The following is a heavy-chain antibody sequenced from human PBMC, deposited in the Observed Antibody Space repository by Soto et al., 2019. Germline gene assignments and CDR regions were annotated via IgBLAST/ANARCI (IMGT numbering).Heavy chain of an antibody. CDR3: ARGPLYCSGGSCYSHFDY. V-gene: IGHV3-48*02. Sequence: EVQLVESGGGLVQPGGSLRLSCAASGFTFSSYSMNWVRQAPGKGLEWVSYISSSSSTIYYADSVKGRFTISRDNAKNSLYLQMNSLRDEDTAVYYCARGPLYCSGGSCYSHFDYWGQGTLVTASS. CDR1: GFTFSSYS. J-gene: IGHJ4*02. CDR2: ISSSSSTI. D-gene: IGHD2-15*01.